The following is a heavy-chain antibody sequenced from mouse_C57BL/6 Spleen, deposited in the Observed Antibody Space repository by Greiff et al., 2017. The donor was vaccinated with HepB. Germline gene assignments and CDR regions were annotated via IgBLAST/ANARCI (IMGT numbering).Heavy chain of an antibody. CDR1: GFNIKNTY. J-gene: IGHJ1*03. Sequence: VQLQQSVAELVRPGASVKLSCTASGFNIKNTYMHWVKQRPEQGLEWIGRIDPANGNTKYAPKFQGKATITADTSSNTAYLQLSSLTSEDTAIYYWARGDYGSSYGGYFDVWGTGTTVTVSS. V-gene: IGHV14-3*01. CDR2: IDPANGNT. CDR3: ARGDYGSSYGGYFDV. D-gene: IGHD1-1*01.